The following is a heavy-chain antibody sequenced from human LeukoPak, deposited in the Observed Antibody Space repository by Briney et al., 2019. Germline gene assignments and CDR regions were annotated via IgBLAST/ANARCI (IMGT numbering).Heavy chain of an antibody. V-gene: IGHV4-59*01. D-gene: IGHD3-22*01. CDR2: IYYSGST. Sequence: DPSETLSLTCTVYGGSISSYYWSWIRQPPGKGLEWIGYIYYSGSTNYNPSLKSRVTISVDTSKNQFSLKLSSVTAADTAVYYCARDSGYYSFDYWGQGTLVTVSS. J-gene: IGHJ4*02. CDR3: ARDSGYYSFDY. CDR1: GGSISSYY.